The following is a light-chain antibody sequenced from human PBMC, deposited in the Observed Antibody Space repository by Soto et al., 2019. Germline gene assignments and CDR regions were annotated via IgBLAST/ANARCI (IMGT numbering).Light chain of an antibody. J-gene: IGKJ1*01. CDR2: AAS. CDR1: QSVSRY. Sequence: EIVFTPSPATLSLSPGARATLSGRASQSVSRYLAWYQQKPGQAPRLLIYAASTRATGIPDRFSGSGSGTDFTLTIKRVETEELAVYVCKKYAGSPRTFGQGTKVDIK. CDR3: KKYAGSPRT. V-gene: IGKV3-20*01.